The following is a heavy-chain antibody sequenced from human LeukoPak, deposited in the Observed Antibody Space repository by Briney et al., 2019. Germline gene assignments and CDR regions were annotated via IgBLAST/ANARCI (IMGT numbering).Heavy chain of an antibody. CDR2: INVYNGHT. V-gene: IGHV1-18*01. D-gene: IGHD3-10*01. CDR1: GGTFNNYA. Sequence: GASVKVSCKTSGGTFNNYAISWVRQAPGQGLEWMGWINVYNGHTIYAQEFQGRVTLTTDTSTSTAHMDLRSLRSDDTAVYYCVRDSDHAPDYWGQGTLVTVSS. J-gene: IGHJ4*02. CDR3: VRDSDHAPDY.